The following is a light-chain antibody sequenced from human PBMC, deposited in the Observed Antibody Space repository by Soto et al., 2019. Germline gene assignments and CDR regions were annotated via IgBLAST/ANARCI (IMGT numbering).Light chain of an antibody. CDR1: QTISSW. CDR2: KAS. V-gene: IGKV1-5*03. CDR3: QHDNSYSEA. Sequence: DIPMTQSPSTLSGSVGDRVTITCRASQTISSWLAWYQQKPGKAPKLLLYKASTLKSGVPSRFSGSGSGTEFTLTISSLQPDDFATYYCQHDNSYSEACGQGTKVELK. J-gene: IGKJ1*01.